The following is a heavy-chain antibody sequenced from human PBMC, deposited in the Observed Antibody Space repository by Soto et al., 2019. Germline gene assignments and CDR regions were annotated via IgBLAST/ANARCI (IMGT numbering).Heavy chain of an antibody. CDR1: GFTFSSYA. V-gene: IGHV3-23*01. CDR2: ISGSGAAT. J-gene: IGHJ6*02. Sequence: GGSLRLSCAASGFTFSSYAMNWVRQAPGKGLEWVSTISGSGAATYYADSVKGRFTISRDNSKNTLYLQMNSLRAEDTAVYYCAGGSGSYYRYYYYYGMDVWGQGTTVTVSS. CDR3: AGGSGSYYRYYYYYGMDV. D-gene: IGHD3-10*01.